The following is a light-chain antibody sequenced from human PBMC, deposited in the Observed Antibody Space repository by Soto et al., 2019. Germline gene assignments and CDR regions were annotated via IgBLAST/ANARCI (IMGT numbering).Light chain of an antibody. CDR2: EVS. J-gene: IGLJ1*01. V-gene: IGLV2-14*01. Sequence: QSVLTQPASVSGSPGQSITISCTGTSSDVGGYNYVSWYQQHPGKAPKLMIYEVSNRPSGVSNRFSGSKSGNTASLTISGLQAEDEAAYYCSSYTSSSTLVFGTGSKGTVL. CDR3: SSYTSSSTLV. CDR1: SSDVGGYNY.